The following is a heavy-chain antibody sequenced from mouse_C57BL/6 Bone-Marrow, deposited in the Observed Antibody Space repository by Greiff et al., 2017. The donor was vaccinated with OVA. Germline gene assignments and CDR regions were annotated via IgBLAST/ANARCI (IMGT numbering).Heavy chain of an antibody. CDR2: INPNNGGT. V-gene: IGHV1-22*01. J-gene: IGHJ3*01. Sequence: VQLQQSGPELVKPGASVKMSCKASGYTFTDYNMHWVKQSHGKSLEWIGYINPNNGGTSYNQKFKGKATLTVNKSSSTAYMELRSLTSEDSAVYYCAREGYYYGSSYGRFAYWGQGTLVTVSA. D-gene: IGHD1-1*01. CDR3: AREGYYYGSSYGRFAY. CDR1: GYTFTDYN.